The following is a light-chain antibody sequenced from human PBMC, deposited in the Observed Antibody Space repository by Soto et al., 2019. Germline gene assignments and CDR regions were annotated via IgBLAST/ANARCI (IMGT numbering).Light chain of an antibody. CDR3: QKYDMDPPAT. CDR2: GAS. CDR1: QGIHNF. Sequence: DIQVTQSPSSLSAFVGDSVTMSCRASQGIHNFLAWYQHKPGKAPKLLIFGASTLHSGVPSRFSGSGSGTDFTLTITNLQPEDVATYYCQKYDMDPPATFGQGTKVEI. J-gene: IGKJ1*01. V-gene: IGKV1-27*01.